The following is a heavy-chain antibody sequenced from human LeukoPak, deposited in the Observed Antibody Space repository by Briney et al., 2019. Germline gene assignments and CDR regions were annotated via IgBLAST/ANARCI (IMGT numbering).Heavy chain of an antibody. CDR1: GGTFSSYA. Sequence: SVNVSCKASGGTFSSYAISWVRQAPGQGLEWMGGIIPIFGTANYAQKFQGRVTITADESTSTAYMELSSLRSEDTAVYCCASMVRGVITSFDYWGQGTLVTVSS. V-gene: IGHV1-69*13. J-gene: IGHJ4*02. D-gene: IGHD3-10*01. CDR2: IIPIFGTA. CDR3: ASMVRGVITSFDY.